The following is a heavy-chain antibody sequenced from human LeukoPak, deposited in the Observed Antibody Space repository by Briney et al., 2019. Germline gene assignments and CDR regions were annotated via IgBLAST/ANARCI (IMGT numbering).Heavy chain of an antibody. D-gene: IGHD3-10*01. V-gene: IGHV3-21*01. Sequence: GGSLRLSCAASGFTFSSYSMNWVRQAPGKGLEWVSSISSSSSYIYYADSVKGRFTISRDNAKNSPYLQMNSLRAEDTAVYYCARWGYYYGSGSYSGHNWFDPWGQGTLVTVSS. CDR3: ARWGYYYGSGSYSGHNWFDP. CDR1: GFTFSSYS. CDR2: ISSSSSYI. J-gene: IGHJ5*02.